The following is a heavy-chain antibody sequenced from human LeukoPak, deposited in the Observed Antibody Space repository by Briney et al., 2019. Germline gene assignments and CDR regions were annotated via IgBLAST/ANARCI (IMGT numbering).Heavy chain of an antibody. Sequence: SETLSLTCIVSGGSISRSSYYWGWIRQPPGKGLEWIGEINHSGSTNYNPSLKSRVTISVDTSKNQFSLKLSSVTAADTAVYYCARGPRRRLRFGHKYYYYYMDVWGKGTTVTVSS. D-gene: IGHD3-3*01. CDR3: ARGPRRRLRFGHKYYYYYMDV. CDR2: INHSGST. CDR1: GGSISRSSYY. J-gene: IGHJ6*03. V-gene: IGHV4-39*07.